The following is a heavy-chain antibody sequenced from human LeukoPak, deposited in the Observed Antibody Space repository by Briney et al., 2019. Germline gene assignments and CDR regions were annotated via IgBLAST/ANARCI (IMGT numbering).Heavy chain of an antibody. CDR2: IIPIFGTA. Sequence: SVKVSCKASGCTFSTYAITWVRQAPGQGLEWMGGIIPIFGTANYAQKFQDRVTITTDASTSTVYMELTSLRSEDTAVYYCACSSSFLSYYYYYMDVWGKGTTVTVSS. J-gene: IGHJ6*03. CDR3: ACSSSFLSYYYYYMDV. V-gene: IGHV1-69*05. D-gene: IGHD6-6*01. CDR1: GCTFSTYA.